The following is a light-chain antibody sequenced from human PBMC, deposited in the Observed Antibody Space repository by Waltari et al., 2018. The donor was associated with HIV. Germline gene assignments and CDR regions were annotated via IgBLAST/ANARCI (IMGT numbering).Light chain of an antibody. CDR2: DVT. Sequence: QSALTQPASVSGSPGQSITISCTGTSSDVGAYNYVSWYQQHPGKAHKLMIYDVTQRPSGVSNRFSGSKSANTASLTISGLQAEDEADYYCCSYAGSSTYVFGSGTKVTVL. CDR3: CSYAGSSTYV. V-gene: IGLV2-23*02. CDR1: SSDVGAYNY. J-gene: IGLJ1*01.